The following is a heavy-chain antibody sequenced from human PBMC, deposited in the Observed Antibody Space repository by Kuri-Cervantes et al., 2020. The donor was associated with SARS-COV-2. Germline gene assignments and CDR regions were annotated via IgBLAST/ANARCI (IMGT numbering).Heavy chain of an antibody. CDR2: INHSGST. D-gene: IGHD3-16*01. J-gene: IGHJ4*02. CDR3: ARGQALFYDYVWGSYARGGPSVDY. CDR1: GELFSGYY. V-gene: IGHV4-34*01. Sequence: GSLRLSCAVSGELFSGYYWTWIRQSPGKGLEWIGEINHSGSTNYNPSLKSRVVILVDRSQQQFSMRLSSVTAADTAVYYCARGQALFYDYVWGSYARGGPSVDYWGQGTLVTVSS.